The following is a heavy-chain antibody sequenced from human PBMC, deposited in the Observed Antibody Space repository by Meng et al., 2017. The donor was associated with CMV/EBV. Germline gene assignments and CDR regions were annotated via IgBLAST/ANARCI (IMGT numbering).Heavy chain of an antibody. CDR3: ARDNTVVKGIDY. CDR1: GGSISSSSYY. Sequence: SETLSLTCTVSGGSISSSSYYWGWIRQPPGKGLEWIGSIYYSGSTCYNPSLKSRVTISVDTSKNQFSLKLSSVTAADTAVYYCARDNTVVKGIDYWGQGTLVTVSS. D-gene: IGHD4-23*01. CDR2: IYYSGST. J-gene: IGHJ4*02. V-gene: IGHV4-39*07.